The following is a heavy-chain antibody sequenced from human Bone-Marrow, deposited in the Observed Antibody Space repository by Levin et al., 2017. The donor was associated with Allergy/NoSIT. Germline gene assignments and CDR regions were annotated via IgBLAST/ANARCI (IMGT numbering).Heavy chain of an antibody. Sequence: PGGSLRLSCAASGFTFSNYAMTWLRQAPGKGLEWVSAISGTGADTYYADSVKGRFTISRDNSKDTVYLQMNSLRGDDTAVYFCAKGATVRWYFDLWGRGTPVTVSS. V-gene: IGHV3-23*01. CDR2: ISGTGADT. D-gene: IGHD4-17*01. J-gene: IGHJ2*01. CDR3: AKGATVRWYFDL. CDR1: GFTFSNYA.